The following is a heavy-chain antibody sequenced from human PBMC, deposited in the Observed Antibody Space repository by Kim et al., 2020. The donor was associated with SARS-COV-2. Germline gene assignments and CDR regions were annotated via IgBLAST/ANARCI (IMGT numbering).Heavy chain of an antibody. CDR3: ARAQGYCDTDCYWGPLEN. Sequence: VKGRFAISRDNARNTLYLQMNSLRVEDTAVYYCARAQGYCDTDCYWGPLENWGQGTLVYVSS. D-gene: IGHD2-21*02. V-gene: IGHV3-74*01. J-gene: IGHJ4*02.